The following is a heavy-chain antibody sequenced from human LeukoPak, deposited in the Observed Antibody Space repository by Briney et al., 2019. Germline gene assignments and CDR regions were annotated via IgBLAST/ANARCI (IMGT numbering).Heavy chain of an antibody. V-gene: IGHV4-34*01. CDR1: GGSFSGYY. CDR2: INHSGST. CDR3: ARGTFITMVRGVIGSYYYYMDV. D-gene: IGHD3-10*01. Sequence: PSETLSLTCAVYGGSFSGYYWSWIRQPPGKGLEWIGEINHSGSTNYNPSLKSRVTISVDTSKNQFSLKLSSVTAADTAVYYCARGTFITMVRGVIGSYYYYMDVWGKGTTVTVSS. J-gene: IGHJ6*03.